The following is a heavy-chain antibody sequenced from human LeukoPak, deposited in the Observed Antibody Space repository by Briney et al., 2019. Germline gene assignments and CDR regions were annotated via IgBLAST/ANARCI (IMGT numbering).Heavy chain of an antibody. D-gene: IGHD2-15*01. CDR2: ISYDGSNK. V-gene: IGHV3-30-3*01. CDR1: GFTFSSYA. J-gene: IGHJ4*02. CDR3: ARDLVTTIVVPYDF. Sequence: GRSLRLSCAASGFTFSSYAMHWVRQAPGKGLEWVAVISYDGSNKYYADSVKGRFTISRDNSKNTLYLQMNSLRAEDTAVYYCARDLVTTIVVPYDFWGQGTLVSVSS.